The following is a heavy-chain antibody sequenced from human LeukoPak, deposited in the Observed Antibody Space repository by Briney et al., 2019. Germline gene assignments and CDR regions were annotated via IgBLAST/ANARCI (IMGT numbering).Heavy chain of an antibody. J-gene: IGHJ4*02. CDR3: ARHSGSYRCFDY. CDR2: ISSSGSTI. CDR1: GFTFSSYE. V-gene: IGHV3-48*03. D-gene: IGHD1-26*01. Sequence: QPGGSLRLSCAASGFTFSSYEMNWVRQAPGKGLEWVSYISSSGSTIYYADSVKGRFTISRDNAKNSLYLQMNSLRAEDTAVYYCARHSGSYRCFDYWAREPWSPSPQ.